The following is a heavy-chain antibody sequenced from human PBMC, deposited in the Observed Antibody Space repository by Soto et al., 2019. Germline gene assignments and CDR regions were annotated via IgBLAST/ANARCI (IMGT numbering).Heavy chain of an antibody. CDR1: GFTFSSYS. CDR3: AMPWSGYYRPVLGYYYGMDV. D-gene: IGHD3-3*01. J-gene: IGHJ6*02. CDR2: ISSSSSNI. V-gene: IGHV3-48*02. Sequence: EVQLVESGGGLVQPGGSLRLSCAASGFTFSSYSMNWVRQAPGKGLEWVSYISSSSSNIYYAASVKGRLTISRDNAKNSLYLQMNSLRDEDTAVYYCAMPWSGYYRPVLGYYYGMDVWGQGTTVTVSS.